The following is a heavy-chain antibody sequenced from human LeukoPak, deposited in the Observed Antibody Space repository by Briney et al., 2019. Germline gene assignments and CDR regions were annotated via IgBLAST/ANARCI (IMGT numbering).Heavy chain of an antibody. CDR3: ASNSRAARQFDY. Sequence: GGSLRLSCEASGFTVSSSYMSWVRQAPGKGLEWVAIIYSGGGTYYADSVKGRFTISRDNSKNTLYLQVNSLRAEDTAMYYCASNSRAARQFDYWGQGTLVTVLS. J-gene: IGHJ4*02. CDR1: GFTVSSSY. D-gene: IGHD6-6*01. V-gene: IGHV3-66*01. CDR2: IYSGGGT.